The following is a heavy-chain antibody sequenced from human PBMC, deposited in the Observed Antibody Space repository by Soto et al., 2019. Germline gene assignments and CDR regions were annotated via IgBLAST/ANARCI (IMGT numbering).Heavy chain of an antibody. CDR3: ASSFCSGGSCWVLDS. CDR1: GFTFSNYA. V-gene: IGHV3-33*01. J-gene: IGHJ5*01. CDR2: IWYAGSEK. D-gene: IGHD2-15*01. Sequence: QVQLVESGGGVVQPGRSLRLSCAASGFTFSNYAMHWIRQAPGKGLEWVAVIWYAGSEKYYADSVKGLFTISRDNSENTLFQQMKSLRGDETAFYYCASSFCSGGSCWVLDSWGQGTHVTVSS.